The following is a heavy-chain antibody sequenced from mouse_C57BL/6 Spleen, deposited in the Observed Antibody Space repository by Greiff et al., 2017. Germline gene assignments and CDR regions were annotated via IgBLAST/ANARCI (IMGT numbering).Heavy chain of an antibody. D-gene: IGHD1-1*01. CDR2: IYPGDGAT. CDR3: AREDGSSSYYFDY. V-gene: IGHV1-80*01. J-gene: IGHJ2*01. CDR1: GYAFSSYW. Sequence: VQLQQSGAELVKPGASVKISCKASGYAFSSYWMNWVKQRPGKGLGWIGQIYPGDGATNYNGKFKGKATLTADKSSSTAYMQLSSLTSEDSAVYFCAREDGSSSYYFDYWGQGTTLTVSS.